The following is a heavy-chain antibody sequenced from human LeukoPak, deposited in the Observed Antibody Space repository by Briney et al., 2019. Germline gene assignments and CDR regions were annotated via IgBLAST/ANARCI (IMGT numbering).Heavy chain of an antibody. CDR1: GASISNHY. D-gene: IGHD2-21*01. CDR3: ARLVAYCDKTSYSGS. CDR2: VYDSGST. J-gene: IGHJ4*02. V-gene: IGHV4-59*11. Sequence: PSETLSLTCTVSGASISNHYWNWVRQSPGKGLEWIGYVYDSGSTNYNPSLKSRVTISVDTSKNQFSLKLSSVTAADTAVYYCARLVAYCDKTSYSGSWGQGTLVTVSS.